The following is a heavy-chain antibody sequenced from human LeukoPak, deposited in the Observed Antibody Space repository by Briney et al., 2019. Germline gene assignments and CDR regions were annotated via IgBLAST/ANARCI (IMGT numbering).Heavy chain of an antibody. J-gene: IGHJ6*03. V-gene: IGHV4-39*07. CDR3: ASRTPSIAALLGYYYMDV. CDR2: IYYTGST. D-gene: IGHD6-6*01. CDR1: GGSISSSSYY. Sequence: SETLSLTCTVSGGSISSSSYYWGWIRQPPGKGLEWIGSIYYTGSTYYNPSLKSRVTISVDTSKNQFSLKLSSLTAADTAVYYCASRTPSIAALLGYYYMDVWGKGTTVTVSS.